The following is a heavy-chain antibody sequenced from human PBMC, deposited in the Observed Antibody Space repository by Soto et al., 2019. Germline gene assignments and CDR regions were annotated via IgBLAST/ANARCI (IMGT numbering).Heavy chain of an antibody. CDR1: GFTFSSYW. Sequence: GGSLRLSCAASGFTFSSYWMHWVRQAPGKGLVWVSRINSDGSGTTYADSVKGRFTISRDNSKSTLFLQMNSLRAEDTAVYFCAKGSASGSLFYLDVWGQGTLVTVSS. V-gene: IGHV3-74*01. J-gene: IGHJ4*02. CDR3: AKGSASGSLFYLDV. D-gene: IGHD6-25*01. CDR2: INSDGSGT.